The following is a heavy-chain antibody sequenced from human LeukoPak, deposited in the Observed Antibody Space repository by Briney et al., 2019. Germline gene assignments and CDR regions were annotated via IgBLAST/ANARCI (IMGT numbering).Heavy chain of an antibody. V-gene: IGHV1-18*01. Sequence: ASVKVSCKASGYTFTSYGISWVRQAPGQGLEWMGWISAYNGNTNYAQKLQGRVTMTTDTSTSTAYMELRSLRSDDTAVYYCARAYYGSGSYLWNYYYYYDMDVWGQGTTVTVSS. CDR2: ISAYNGNT. D-gene: IGHD3-10*01. CDR3: ARAYYGSGSYLWNYYYYYDMDV. CDR1: GYTFTSYG. J-gene: IGHJ6*02.